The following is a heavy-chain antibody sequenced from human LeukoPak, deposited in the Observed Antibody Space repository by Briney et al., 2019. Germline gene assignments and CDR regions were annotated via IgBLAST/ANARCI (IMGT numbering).Heavy chain of an antibody. CDR1: GLTGSHNY. CDR2: IKSDGSEK. CDR3: ARDQYDTWSRRGNFDS. J-gene: IGHJ4*02. V-gene: IGHV3-7*03. D-gene: IGHD3-3*01. Sequence: GGSLRLSCAASGLTGSHNYVSWVRQAPGKGLEWVANIKSDGSEKNYVDSVKGRFTISRDNTKNSLYLQMNSLRAEDTAVFYCARDQYDTWSRRGNFDSWGQGTLVIVSS.